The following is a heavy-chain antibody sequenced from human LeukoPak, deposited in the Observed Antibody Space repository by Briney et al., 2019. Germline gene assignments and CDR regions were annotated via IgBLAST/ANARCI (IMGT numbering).Heavy chain of an antibody. J-gene: IGHJ4*01. Sequence: ASVKVSCKASGYTFTSYGISWVRQAPGQGLEWMGWISAYNGNTNYAQKLQGRVTMTTDTSTSTAYMELRSLRSDDTAVYYCARGPSPEDFWSGYYSYWGQGTLVTVSS. D-gene: IGHD3-3*01. CDR3: ARGPSPEDFWSGYYSY. CDR2: ISAYNGNT. CDR1: GYTFTSYG. V-gene: IGHV1-18*01.